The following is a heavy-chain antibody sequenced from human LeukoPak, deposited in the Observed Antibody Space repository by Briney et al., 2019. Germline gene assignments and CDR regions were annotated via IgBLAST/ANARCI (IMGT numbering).Heavy chain of an antibody. CDR1: GYTFTSYY. CDR3: ARAYCSSTSCFHRGAFDI. CDR2: INSSGGST. V-gene: IGHV1-46*01. Sequence: GASVKVSCKASGYTFTSYYMHWVRQAPGQGLEWMGIINSSGGSTSYAQKFQGRVTMTRDTSTSTVYMELSSLRSEDTAVYYCARAYCSSTSCFHRGAFDIWGQGTMVTVSS. J-gene: IGHJ3*02. D-gene: IGHD2-2*01.